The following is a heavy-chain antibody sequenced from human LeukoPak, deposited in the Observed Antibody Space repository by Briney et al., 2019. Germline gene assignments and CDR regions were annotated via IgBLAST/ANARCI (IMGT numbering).Heavy chain of an antibody. Sequence: GGSLRLSCAASGFTFSNYWMTWVRQAPGKGLEWVAHINQDGSEEHYMDSAKARFTISRDNAKNSLSLQMNSLRAEDTAVYYCARDLYIVGATGSYYWGQGTLVTVSS. CDR1: GFTFSNYW. D-gene: IGHD1-26*01. CDR2: INQDGSEE. CDR3: ARDLYIVGATGSYY. V-gene: IGHV3-7*01. J-gene: IGHJ4*02.